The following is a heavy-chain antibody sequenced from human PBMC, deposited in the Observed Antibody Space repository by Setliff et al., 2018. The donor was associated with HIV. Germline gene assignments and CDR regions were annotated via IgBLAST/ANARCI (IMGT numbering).Heavy chain of an antibody. J-gene: IGHJ4*02. CDR3: VRDPRFSGYAQAFDF. Sequence: ASVKVSCKASGYTFNNYYMHWVRLAPGRGLEWMGVINPKSGDTNYAQKFQGRVTMTRDTSISTAYMELDRLGSDDTAVYYCVRDPRFSGYAQAFDFWGQGSLVTVSS. CDR1: GYTFNNYY. D-gene: IGHD5-12*01. CDR2: INPKSGDT. V-gene: IGHV1-2*02.